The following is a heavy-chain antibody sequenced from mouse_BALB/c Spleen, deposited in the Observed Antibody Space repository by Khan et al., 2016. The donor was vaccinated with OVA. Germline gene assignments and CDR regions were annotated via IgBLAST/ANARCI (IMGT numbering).Heavy chain of an antibody. CDR1: GYSFTGYF. J-gene: IGHJ2*01. V-gene: IGHV1-20*02. CDR3: ARTYGSDFDN. Sequence: EVQLQQSGPELVKPGASVKISCKASGYSFTGYFLNWVMQSHGKSLEWIGRINPHSGETFYNQKFKGKATLTVDESSSTVYMERRSLASEDVAVYYCARTYGSDFDNWGPGTTLTVSS. D-gene: IGHD1-1*01. CDR2: INPHSGET.